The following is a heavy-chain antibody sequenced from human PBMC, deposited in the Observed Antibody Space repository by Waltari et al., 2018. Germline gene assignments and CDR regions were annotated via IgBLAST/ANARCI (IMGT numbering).Heavy chain of an antibody. CDR3: ARDQDWNDQGFAY. CDR2: ISSSSSYI. V-gene: IGHV3-21*01. Sequence: EVQLVESGGGLVKPGGSLRLSCAASGFTFSSYSMNWVRQAPGKGLECVSSISSSSSYIYYADSVKGRFTISRDNAKNSLYLQMTSLRAEDTAVYYCARDQDWNDQGFAYWGQGTLVTVSS. CDR1: GFTFSSYS. D-gene: IGHD1-1*01. J-gene: IGHJ4*02.